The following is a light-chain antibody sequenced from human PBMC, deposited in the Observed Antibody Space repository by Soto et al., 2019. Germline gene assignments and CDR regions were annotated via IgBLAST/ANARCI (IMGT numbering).Light chain of an antibody. Sequence: QSVLTQPRSVSGSPGQSVTISCTGTSSDVGGYNYVSWYQQHPDKAPKLMIYDVSKRPSGVPDRFSGSKSGNTASLTISGLQAEDEADYYCCSYAGSYTPVVFGGGTKLTVL. CDR1: SSDVGGYNY. CDR2: DVS. CDR3: CSYAGSYTPVV. V-gene: IGLV2-11*01. J-gene: IGLJ2*01.